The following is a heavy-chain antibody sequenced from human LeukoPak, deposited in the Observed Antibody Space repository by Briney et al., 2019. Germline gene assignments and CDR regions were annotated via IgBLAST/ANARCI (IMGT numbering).Heavy chain of an antibody. V-gene: IGHV3-7*03. CDR2: IKQDGSEK. CDR3: ARRGITMVRGESYYFDY. D-gene: IGHD3-10*01. CDR1: GFTFSSYW. Sequence: GGSLRLSCAASGFTFSSYWMSWVRQAPGKGLEWVANIKQDGSEKYYVDSVKGRFTISRDNAKNSLYLQMNSLRAEDTAVYYCARRGITMVRGESYYFDYWGQGTLVTVSS. J-gene: IGHJ4*02.